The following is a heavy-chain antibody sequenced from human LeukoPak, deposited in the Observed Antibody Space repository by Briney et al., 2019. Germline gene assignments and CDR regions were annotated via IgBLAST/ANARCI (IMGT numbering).Heavy chain of an antibody. J-gene: IGHJ4*02. CDR3: AKDLVDTMVRGPQPDY. V-gene: IGHV3-30*02. Sequence: GGSLRLSCAASGFTFSSYGMHWVRQAPGKGLEWVAFIRYDGSNKYYADSVKGRFTISRDNSKNTLYLQMNSLRAEDTAVYYCAKDLVDTMVRGPQPDYWGQGTLVTVSS. CDR1: GFTFSSYG. D-gene: IGHD3-10*01. CDR2: IRYDGSNK.